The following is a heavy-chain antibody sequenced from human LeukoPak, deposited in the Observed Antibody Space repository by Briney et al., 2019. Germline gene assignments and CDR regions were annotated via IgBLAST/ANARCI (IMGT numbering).Heavy chain of an antibody. V-gene: IGHV3-23*01. CDR1: GFTFGSYA. J-gene: IGHJ4*02. Sequence: PGGSLRLSCAASGFTFGSYAMSWVRQAPGKGLEWVSAISGSGGSTYYADSVKGRFTISRDNSKNTLYLQMNSLRAEDTAVYYCAKDQEDFWSGYCTDTYYFDYWGQGTLVTVSS. CDR2: ISGSGGST. CDR3: AKDQEDFWSGYCTDTYYFDY. D-gene: IGHD3-3*01.